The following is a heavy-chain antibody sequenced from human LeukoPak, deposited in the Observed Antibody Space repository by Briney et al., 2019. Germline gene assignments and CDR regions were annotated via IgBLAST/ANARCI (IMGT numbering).Heavy chain of an antibody. J-gene: IGHJ3*02. D-gene: IGHD4-11*01. V-gene: IGHV4-34*01. CDR1: GGSFSGYY. Sequence: SETLSLTCAVYGGSFSGYYWSWIRQPPGKGLEWIGEINHSGSTNYNPSLKSRVTISVDTSKNQFSLKLSSVTAADTAVYYCARSLAAVTTADAFDIWGQGTMVTVSS. CDR2: INHSGST. CDR3: ARSLAAVTTADAFDI.